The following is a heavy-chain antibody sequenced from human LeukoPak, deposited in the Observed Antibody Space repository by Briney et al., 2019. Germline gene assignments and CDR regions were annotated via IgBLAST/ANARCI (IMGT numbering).Heavy chain of an antibody. CDR3: ARGWLSPWYYGMCV. D-gene: IGHD6-19*01. J-gene: IGHJ6*04. Sequence: SVTDSCMASGGTLSRYAISWVRQAPGQGLEWMGGIIPIFGTANYAQKFQGRVTITADESTSTAYMELSSLRSEDTAVYYCARGWLSPWYYGMCVWGKGVTVTVSS. CDR2: IIPIFGTA. V-gene: IGHV1-69*01. CDR1: GGTLSRYA.